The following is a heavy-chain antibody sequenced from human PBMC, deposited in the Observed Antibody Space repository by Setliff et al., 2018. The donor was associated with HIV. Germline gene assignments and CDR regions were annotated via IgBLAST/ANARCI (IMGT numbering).Heavy chain of an antibody. D-gene: IGHD4-17*01. Sequence: ASVKVSCKASGYTFTDYYMHWVQQAPGKGLEWMGRVEPQHGETTFAGKFQGRVTITADTSTDTAYMELSSLRSEDTAVYFCARGTTATDYYYYMDVWGKGTSVTV. CDR2: VEPQHGET. V-gene: IGHV1-69-2*01. J-gene: IGHJ6*03. CDR3: ARGTTATDYYYYMDV. CDR1: GYTFTDYY.